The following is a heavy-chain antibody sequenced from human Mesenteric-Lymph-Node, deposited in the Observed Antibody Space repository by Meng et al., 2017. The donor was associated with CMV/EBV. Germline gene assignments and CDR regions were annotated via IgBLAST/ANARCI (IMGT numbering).Heavy chain of an antibody. Sequence: ASVKVSCKPSGYTFTDHYVHWVRQAPGQGPEWMGWIDPNRGGTNYAQKFHGRVTMTRDTSINTVYMELSRLSSDDTAMYYCAREAGSGWQLLLGYWGQGTLVTVSS. V-gene: IGHV1-2*02. J-gene: IGHJ4*02. CDR1: GYTFTDHY. CDR2: IDPNRGGT. D-gene: IGHD2-15*01. CDR3: AREAGSGWQLLLGY.